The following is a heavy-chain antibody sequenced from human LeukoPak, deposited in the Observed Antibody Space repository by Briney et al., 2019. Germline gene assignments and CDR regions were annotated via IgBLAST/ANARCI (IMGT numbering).Heavy chain of an antibody. J-gene: IGHJ4*02. V-gene: IGHV1-3*03. D-gene: IGHD6-19*01. CDR1: GYTFTNYA. Sequence: ASVKVSCKASGYTFTNYAMHWVRQAPGQRLEWMGWINAGNGNTKYSQEFQGRVTISRDTSASTAYMELSSLTSEDMAVYYCARVVRYSSGPLTDLLPYYFDSWGLGTLVTVSS. CDR3: ARVVRYSSGPLTDLLPYYFDS. CDR2: INAGNGNT.